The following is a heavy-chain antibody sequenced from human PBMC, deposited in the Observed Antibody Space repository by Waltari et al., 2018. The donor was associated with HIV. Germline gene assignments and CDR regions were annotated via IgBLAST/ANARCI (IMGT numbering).Heavy chain of an antibody. CDR3: ARHSRALGWSNHFYYGLDV. Sequence: QPKLQESGPGLVTPSETVSLTCTVSGGSMSSNNYFWAWIRRATGRGREWVAPMYYSGSTYSNPSFMSRVAISIATSKTHFSLELRSVTAADTAVYYCARHSRALGWSNHFYYGLDVWGQGTTVAVSS. J-gene: IGHJ6*02. CDR2: MYYSGST. D-gene: IGHD3-16*01. CDR1: GGSMSSNNYF. V-gene: IGHV4-39*01.